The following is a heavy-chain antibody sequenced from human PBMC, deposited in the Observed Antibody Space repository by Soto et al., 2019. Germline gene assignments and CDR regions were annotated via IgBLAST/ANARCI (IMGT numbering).Heavy chain of an antibody. J-gene: IGHJ6*02. CDR1: GFTFSSYG. D-gene: IGHD2-2*01. V-gene: IGHV3-33*01. CDR2: IWYDGSNK. Sequence: GGSLRLSCAASGFTFSSYGMHWVRQAPGKGLEWAAVIWYDGSNKYYADSVKGRFTISRDNSKNTLYLQMNSLRAEDTAVYYCARTSVVPAAPRYYYYGMDVWGQGTTVTVSS. CDR3: ARTSVVPAAPRYYYYGMDV.